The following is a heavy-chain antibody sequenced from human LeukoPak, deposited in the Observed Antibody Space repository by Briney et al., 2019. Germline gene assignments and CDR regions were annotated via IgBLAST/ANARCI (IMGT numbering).Heavy chain of an antibody. D-gene: IGHD6-13*01. J-gene: IGHJ4*02. Sequence: PSETLSLTCTVSGGSISSYYWSWVRQPAGKGLEWIGRIYTSGNTNYNPSLKGRVTMSVDTSKNQFSLNLSCVTAADTAVYYCARGRGSSWYYFDYWGQGTLVTVSS. V-gene: IGHV4-4*07. CDR2: IYTSGNT. CDR1: GGSISSYY. CDR3: ARGRGSSWYYFDY.